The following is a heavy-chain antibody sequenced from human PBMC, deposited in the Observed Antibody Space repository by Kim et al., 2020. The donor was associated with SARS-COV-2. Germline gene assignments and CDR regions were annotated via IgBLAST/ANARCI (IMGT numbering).Heavy chain of an antibody. CDR1: GFTFSSYA. CDR3: AKVRGILWFGEPIGCWFDP. J-gene: IGHJ5*02. CDR2: ISGSGGST. V-gene: IGHV3-23*01. Sequence: GGSLRLSCAASGFTFSSYAMSWVRQAPGKVLEWVSAISGSGGSTYYADSVKGRFTISRDNSKNTLYLQMNSLRAEDTAVYYCAKVRGILWFGEPIGCWFDPWGQGTLVTVSS. D-gene: IGHD3-10*01.